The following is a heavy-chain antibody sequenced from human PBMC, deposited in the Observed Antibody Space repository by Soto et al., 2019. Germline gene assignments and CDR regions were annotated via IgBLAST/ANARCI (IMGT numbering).Heavy chain of an antibody. CDR2: ISYDGSNK. D-gene: IGHD2-15*01. CDR3: ARDHRVVRVEAIDY. V-gene: IGHV3-30*03. CDR1: GFTFSSYG. J-gene: IGHJ4*02. Sequence: QVQLVESGGGVVQPGRSLRLSCAASGFTFSSYGMHWVRQAPGKGLEWVAVISYDGSNKYYADSVKGRFTISRDNSKNTLYLQMNSLRAEDTAVYYCARDHRVVRVEAIDYWGQGTLVTVSS.